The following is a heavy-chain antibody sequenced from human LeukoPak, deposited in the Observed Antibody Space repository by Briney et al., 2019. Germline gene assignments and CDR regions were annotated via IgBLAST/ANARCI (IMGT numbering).Heavy chain of an antibody. CDR3: AREDPQTTVPEGMDV. Sequence: PSETLSLTCTVSGGSISSYYWSWIRQPPGKGLEWIGYIYYSGSTNYNPSLKSRVTISVDTSKNQFSLKLSSVTAADTAVYYCAREDPQTTVPEGMDVWGQGTTVTVSS. CDR2: IYYSGST. V-gene: IGHV4-59*01. CDR1: GGSISSYY. J-gene: IGHJ6*02. D-gene: IGHD4-17*01.